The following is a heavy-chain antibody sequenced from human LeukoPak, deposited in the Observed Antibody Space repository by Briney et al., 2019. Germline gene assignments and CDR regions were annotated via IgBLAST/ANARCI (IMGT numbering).Heavy chain of an antibody. D-gene: IGHD6-19*01. CDR3: AKDLRRQWLGGFCST. J-gene: IGHJ4*02. Sequence: GGSLRLSCAASGFTFDDYAMHCVRQAPGKGLEWVSGISWNSGSIGYADSVKGRFTISRDNAKNSLYLQMNSLRAEDTALYYCAKDLRRQWLGGFCSTWGQGTLVTVSS. CDR2: ISWNSGSI. V-gene: IGHV3-9*01. CDR1: GFTFDDYA.